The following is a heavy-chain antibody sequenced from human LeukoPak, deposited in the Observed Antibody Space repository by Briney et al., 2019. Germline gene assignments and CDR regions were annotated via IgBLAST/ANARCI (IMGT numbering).Heavy chain of an antibody. Sequence: GGSLRLSCAASGVTLSSYAMTWVRQAPGKGLEWVSAISGSGGNTYYADSVKGRFTISRDKSKNTLYLQMNSLRADDTAVYYCAKSIVGVAGFDPWGQGTLVTVSS. CDR3: AKSIVGVAGFDP. CDR2: ISGSGGNT. V-gene: IGHV3-23*01. J-gene: IGHJ5*02. D-gene: IGHD1-26*01. CDR1: GVTLSSYA.